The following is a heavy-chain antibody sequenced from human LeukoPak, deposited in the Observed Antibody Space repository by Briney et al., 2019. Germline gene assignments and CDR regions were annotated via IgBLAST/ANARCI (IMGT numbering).Heavy chain of an antibody. CDR3: ASSLIQLWLRD. J-gene: IGHJ4*02. D-gene: IGHD5-18*01. Sequence: SETLSLTCTVSGCSLSSYDWNWLRQPPGKGLEWIGYIYYSGSTNYNPSLKSRVTISVDTSKNQFSLKLSSVTAADTAVYYCASSLIQLWLRDWGQGTLVTVSS. CDR1: GCSLSSYD. V-gene: IGHV4-59*01. CDR2: IYYSGST.